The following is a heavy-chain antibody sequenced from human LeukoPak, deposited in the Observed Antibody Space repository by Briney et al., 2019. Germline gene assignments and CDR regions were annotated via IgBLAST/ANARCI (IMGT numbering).Heavy chain of an antibody. J-gene: IGHJ1*01. Sequence: PGGSLRLSCAASGFTFSSYWMHWVRQAPGKGLVWVSRINSDGSSTSYADSVKGRFTISRDNAKNTLYLQMNSLRAEGTAVYYCARVKYDFWSGYSFQHWGQGTLVTVSS. D-gene: IGHD3-3*01. V-gene: IGHV3-74*01. CDR1: GFTFSSYW. CDR3: ARVKYDFWSGYSFQH. CDR2: INSDGSST.